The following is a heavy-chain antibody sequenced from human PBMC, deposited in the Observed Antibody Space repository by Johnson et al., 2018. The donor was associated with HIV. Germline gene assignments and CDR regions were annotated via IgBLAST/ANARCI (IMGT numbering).Heavy chain of an antibody. CDR1: GFTFSTYA. CDR2: ISYDGINK. CDR3: ARDPPYGGNPSALDV. D-gene: IGHD4-23*01. V-gene: IGHV3-30-3*01. J-gene: IGHJ3*01. Sequence: QVQLVESGGGVVQPGRSLRLSCAASGFTFSTYAMHWVRQAPGKGLEWVTIISYDGINKYYADSVKGRFTISRDNSKDTLYLQMHSLRPEDTARYYCARDPPYGGNPSALDVWGQGTMVTVSS.